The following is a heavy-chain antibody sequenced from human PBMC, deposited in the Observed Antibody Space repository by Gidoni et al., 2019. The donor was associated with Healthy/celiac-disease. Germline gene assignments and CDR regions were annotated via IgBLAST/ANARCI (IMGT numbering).Heavy chain of an antibody. V-gene: IGHV3-21*01. D-gene: IGHD3-10*01. J-gene: IGHJ4*02. CDR3: ASNYGSGSYWFDY. Sequence: EVQLVESGGGLVKPGGSLRLSCAASGFTFSSYSMNWVRQAPGKGLEWVSSISSSSSYIYYADSVKGRFTISRDNAKNSLYLQMNSLRAEDTAVYYCASNYGSGSYWFDYWGQGTLVTVSS. CDR1: GFTFSSYS. CDR2: ISSSSSYI.